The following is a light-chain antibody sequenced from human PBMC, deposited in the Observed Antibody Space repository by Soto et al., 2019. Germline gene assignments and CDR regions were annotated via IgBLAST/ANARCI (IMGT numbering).Light chain of an antibody. CDR1: SSDVGGYNY. CDR3: GTWDSSLNEAF. CDR2: EVS. Sequence: QSALTQPASVSGSPGQSITISCTGTSSDVGGYNYVSWYQQHPGKAPKLMIYEVSNRPSGVSNRFSGSKSGNTASLTISGLQAEDEADYYCGTWDSSLNEAFFGGGTKLTVL. J-gene: IGLJ2*01. V-gene: IGLV2-14*01.